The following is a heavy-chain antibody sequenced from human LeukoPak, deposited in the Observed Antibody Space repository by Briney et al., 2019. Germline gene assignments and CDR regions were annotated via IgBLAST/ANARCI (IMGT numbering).Heavy chain of an antibody. CDR1: GFTFDDYT. CDR2: ISWDGGST. V-gene: IGHV3-43*01. J-gene: IGHJ3*01. Sequence: GGSLRLSCAASGFTFDDYTMHWVRQAPGKGLEWVSLISWDGGSTYYADSVKGRFTISRDNSKNSLYLQMNSLRAEDTAVYYCAKEGYYDILTGYRSWGQGTMVTVSS. CDR3: AKEGYYDILTGYRS. D-gene: IGHD3-9*01.